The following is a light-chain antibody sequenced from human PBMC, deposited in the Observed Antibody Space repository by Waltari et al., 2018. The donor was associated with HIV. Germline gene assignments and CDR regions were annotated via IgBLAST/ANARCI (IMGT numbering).Light chain of an antibody. J-gene: IGLJ2*01. CDR3: QAWDSSSAVV. CDR2: QSS. CDR1: KLGDPY. Sequence: SYELTQSPSVSVSPGQTASITCSGDKLGDPYVSWYQQTPGQSPVLVIYQSSKRPSEIPERFSGSNSGDTATLTISGTQAVDEADYYCQAWDSSSAVVFGGGTKLTVL. V-gene: IGLV3-1*01.